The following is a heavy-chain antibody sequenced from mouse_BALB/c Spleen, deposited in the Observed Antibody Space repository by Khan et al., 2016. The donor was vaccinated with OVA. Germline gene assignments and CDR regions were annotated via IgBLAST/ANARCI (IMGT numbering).Heavy chain of an antibody. D-gene: IGHD2-14*01. CDR3: ARSTYRYAFAY. CDR1: GDSITSGY. CDR2: MIYTGYT. J-gene: IGHJ3*01. Sequence: EVQLQESGPSLVKPSQTLSLTCSVTGDSITSGYWSWLRKFPGNKLEYMGYMIYTGYTDYNPSLKSRLAITRHTSTNQHYLRLNSVTTEDTATYYCARSTYRYAFAYWGQGTLVTVSA. V-gene: IGHV3-8*02.